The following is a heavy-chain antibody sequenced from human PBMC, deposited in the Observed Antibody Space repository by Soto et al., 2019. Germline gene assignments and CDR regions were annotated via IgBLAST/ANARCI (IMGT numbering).Heavy chain of an antibody. J-gene: IGHJ4*02. V-gene: IGHV4-59*01. CDR3: ARASGYSGYDWASDY. CDR2: IYYSGST. Sequence: QVQLQESGPGLVKPSETLSLTCTVSGGSISSYYWSWIRQPPGKGLEWIGYIYYSGSTNYNPSLKSRVTISVDTSKNQFSLKLSSVTAADTAVYYCARASGYSGYDWASDYWGQGTLVTVSS. CDR1: GGSISSYY. D-gene: IGHD5-12*01.